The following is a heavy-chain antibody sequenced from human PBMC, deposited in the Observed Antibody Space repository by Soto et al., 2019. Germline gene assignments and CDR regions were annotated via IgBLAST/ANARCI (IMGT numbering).Heavy chain of an antibody. J-gene: IGHJ4*02. CDR1: GGSFSGYY. V-gene: IGHV4-34*01. Sequence: SETLSLTCAVYGGSFSGYYWSWIRQPPGKGLEWIGEINHSGSTNYNPSLKSRVTISVDTSKNQFSLYLQMSSLRAEDTAVYYCVKMNRGSGTGAFDYWGQGTLVTVSS. D-gene: IGHD2-2*01. CDR3: VKMNRGSGTGAFDY. CDR2: INHSGST.